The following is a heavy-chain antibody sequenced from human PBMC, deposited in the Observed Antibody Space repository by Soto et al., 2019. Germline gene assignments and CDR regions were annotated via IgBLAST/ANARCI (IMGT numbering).Heavy chain of an antibody. CDR2: IRSNRFGATS. V-gene: IGHV3-49*04. J-gene: IGHJ4*02. D-gene: IGHD2-15*01. CDR1: GFTLRDHG. Sequence: GGSLRLSCTGSGFTLRDHGLSWVRQAPGKGLEWLGFIRSNRFGATSEMAASVKGRFYISRDDSTNSTYLQMNNLQSEDTAVYYCARGPRHCSAGGCYSIDYWGRGTLVTVSA. CDR3: ARGPRHCSAGGCYSIDY.